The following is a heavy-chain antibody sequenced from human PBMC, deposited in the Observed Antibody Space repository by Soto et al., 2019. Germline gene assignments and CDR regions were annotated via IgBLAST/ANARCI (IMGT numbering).Heavy chain of an antibody. J-gene: IGHJ4*02. V-gene: IGHV3-48*03. CDR2: TSYSGSTI. CDR1: GFTFSNYE. Sequence: PGGSLRLSCAASGFTFSNYEMNWVRQAPGKGLEWVSYTSYSGSTIYYADSVKGRFTISRDNSKNSLYLQMNSLRAEDTAVYYCARGLRNYYDRSGLHYWGQGTLVTVSS. D-gene: IGHD3-22*01. CDR3: ARGLRNYYDRSGLHY.